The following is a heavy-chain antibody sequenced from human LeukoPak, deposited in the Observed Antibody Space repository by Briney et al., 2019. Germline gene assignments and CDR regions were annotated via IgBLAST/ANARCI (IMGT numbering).Heavy chain of an antibody. CDR3: ARDSNYGEAALYYYYGMDV. V-gene: IGHV4-59*01. CDR1: GGSISSYY. D-gene: IGHD4-17*01. Sequence: PSETLSLTCTVSGGSISSYYWSWIRQPPGKGLEWIGYIYYSGSTNYNPSLKSRVTISVDTSKSQFSLKLSSVTAADTAVYYCARDSNYGEAALYYYYGMDVWGQGTTVTVSS. J-gene: IGHJ6*02. CDR2: IYYSGST.